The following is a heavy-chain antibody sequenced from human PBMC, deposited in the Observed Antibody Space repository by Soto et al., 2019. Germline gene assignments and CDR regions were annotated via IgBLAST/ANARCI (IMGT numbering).Heavy chain of an antibody. D-gene: IGHD5-12*01. CDR2: IYPGDSDT. CDR3: ARHRGSPGSYFGMDV. V-gene: IGHV5-51*01. Sequence: PGESLKISCQGSGYSLTSYWINWVRQMPGKGLEWMGIIYPGDSDTRYRPSLQGQVTISADKSINTAYLQWRSLKASDTAVYYCARHRGSPGSYFGMDVWGQGTTVTVSS. CDR1: GYSLTSYW. J-gene: IGHJ6*02.